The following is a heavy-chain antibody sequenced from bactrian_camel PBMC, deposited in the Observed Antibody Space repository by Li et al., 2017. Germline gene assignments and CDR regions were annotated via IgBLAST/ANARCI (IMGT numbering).Heavy chain of an antibody. CDR3: AAKSAYQCGYFGNYNY. Sequence: QVQLVESGGGSVQAGGSLRLSCAVPFSRTCLGWFRQAPGKAREGVAGIGMAKSDTYYADSVKGRFTISQNNAKSTLYLQMNDLRPDVTAMYYCAAKSAYQCGYFGNYNYWGRGTQVTVS. CDR2: IGMAKSDT. CDR1: FSRTC. D-gene: IGHD2*01. V-gene: IGHV3S6*01. J-gene: IGHJ4*01.